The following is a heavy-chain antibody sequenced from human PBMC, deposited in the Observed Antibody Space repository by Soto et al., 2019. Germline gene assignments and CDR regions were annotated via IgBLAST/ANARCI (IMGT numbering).Heavy chain of an antibody. J-gene: IGHJ4*02. D-gene: IGHD3-22*01. CDR3: TTAMIVVVTDLPFDY. CDR2: IKSKTDGGTT. CDR1: GFIFSNAC. V-gene: IGHV3-15*01. Sequence: EVQLVESGGGLVKPGGSLRLSCAASGFIFSNACMSWVRQAPGKGLEWVGRIKSKTDGGTTDYAAPVKGRFTISRDDSKNTLYLQTNSLKTEDTAVYYCTTAMIVVVTDLPFDYWGQGTLVTVSS.